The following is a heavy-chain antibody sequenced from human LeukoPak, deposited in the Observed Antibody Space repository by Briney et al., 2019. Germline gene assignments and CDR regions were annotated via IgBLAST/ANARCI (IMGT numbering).Heavy chain of an antibody. V-gene: IGHV4-59*01. D-gene: IGHD1-14*01. CDR3: ARVWRNPSFGVDV. Sequence: SETLSLAGTVSGDSISSYYWNWIRQPPGKGLEWIGYIYYSGSTNYNSSLKSRVTISGDTSKNQLSLKLSSVTAADTAVYYCARVWRNPSFGVDVWGQGTTVTVSS. J-gene: IGHJ6*02. CDR1: GDSISSYY. CDR2: IYYSGST.